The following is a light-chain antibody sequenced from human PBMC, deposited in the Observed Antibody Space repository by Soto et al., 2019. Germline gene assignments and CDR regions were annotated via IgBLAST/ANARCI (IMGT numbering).Light chain of an antibody. Sequence: DIQMNQSPSTLSASVGDRVTITCRASQSISSWVAWYQQKPGKAPKLLIYDASSLESGVPSRFSGSGSGTEFTLTISSLQPDDFATYYCQQYNSYSTFGQGTKVDIK. V-gene: IGKV1-5*01. CDR3: QQYNSYST. CDR1: QSISSW. J-gene: IGKJ1*01. CDR2: DAS.